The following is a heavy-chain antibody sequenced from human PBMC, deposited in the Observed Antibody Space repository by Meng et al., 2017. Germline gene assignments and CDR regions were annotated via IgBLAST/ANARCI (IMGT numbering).Heavy chain of an antibody. D-gene: IGHD3-22*01. CDR1: VGTSSSYA. Sequence: KAGSSEKLSSKVSVGTSSSYATRWVHQTPGQWLEWVGGLVPIFGTTTYAQKFQGRVTITAEESTSTAYMALSSLRSEDTAVYYCARALKHYYDSSGYRVGYFDYWGQGTLVTVSS. J-gene: IGHJ4*02. V-gene: IGHV1-69*01. CDR3: ARALKHYYDSSGYRVGYFDY. CDR2: LVPIFGTT.